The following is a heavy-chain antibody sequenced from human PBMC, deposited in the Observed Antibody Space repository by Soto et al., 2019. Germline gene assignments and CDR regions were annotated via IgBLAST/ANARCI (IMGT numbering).Heavy chain of an antibody. V-gene: IGHV1-18*01. Sequence: QVQLVQSGAEVKKPGASVKVSCKASGYTFTSYGISWVRQAPGQGLEWMGWISAYNGNTNYAQKLQGRVTMTTDTPTRIAYMELRSMGSDATAVYYCAGGSNDIDHWCQGTPVTVGS. J-gene: IGHJ1*01. D-gene: IGHD1-1*01. CDR3: AGGSNDIDH. CDR2: ISAYNGNT. CDR1: GYTFTSYG.